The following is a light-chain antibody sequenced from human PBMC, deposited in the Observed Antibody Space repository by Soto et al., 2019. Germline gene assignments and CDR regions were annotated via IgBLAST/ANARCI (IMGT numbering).Light chain of an antibody. CDR1: QSITRW. V-gene: IGKV1-5*01. CDR3: QQYNGYSHS. CDR2: DAT. Sequence: DIQMTQSPSTLSAAAGDRVTITCRADQSITRWLAWFQQKPGKAPSLLIYDATNLQPGVPSRFSGSGSETEFTLTISSLQPDDFATYYCQQYNGYSHSFGQGTKVDIK. J-gene: IGKJ2*01.